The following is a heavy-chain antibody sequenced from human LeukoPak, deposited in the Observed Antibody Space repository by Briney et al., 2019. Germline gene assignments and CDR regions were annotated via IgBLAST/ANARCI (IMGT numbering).Heavy chain of an antibody. CDR1: GGSISTHY. CDR3: AREGGRYSSGWYRDAFDI. V-gene: IGHV4-59*11. D-gene: IGHD6-19*01. CDR2: IYYSGSA. Sequence: SETLSLTCNVSGGSISTHYWSWMRQPPGKGLEWIGYIYYSGSANYNPSLKSRVTMSVDTSKNQFSLKLTSVTAADTAVYYCAREGGRYSSGWYRDAFDIWGQGTMVIVSS. J-gene: IGHJ3*02.